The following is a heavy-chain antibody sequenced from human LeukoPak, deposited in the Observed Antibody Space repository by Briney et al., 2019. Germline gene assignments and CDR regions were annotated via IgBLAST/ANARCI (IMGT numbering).Heavy chain of an antibody. D-gene: IGHD6-6*01. V-gene: IGHV3-23*01. CDR1: GFTFSNDV. CDR2: ICGSGITT. CDR3: AKTGLYSSSSSGYFDY. Sequence: GGSLRLSCAASGFTFSNDVMGWVRQPPGEGLQWVSVICGSGITTYYARSVKGRFTISRDNSTNTLYLQMNNLRAEDTAIYYCAKTGLYSSSSSGYFDYRGQRT. J-gene: IGHJ4*02.